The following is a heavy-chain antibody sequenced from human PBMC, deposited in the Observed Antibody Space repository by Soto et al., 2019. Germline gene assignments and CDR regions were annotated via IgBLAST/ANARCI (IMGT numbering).Heavy chain of an antibody. D-gene: IGHD3-22*01. CDR2: ISRSSYTI. CDR3: AKDTRYYDSSGYYSNIPDY. Sequence: GGSLSLSCTASGFTFNTYNMNWVRQAPGKGLEWVSYISRSSYTIKYADSVEGRFTVSRDNAKKSLYLQMNSLRAEDTAVYYCAKDTRYYDSSGYYSNIPDYWGQGTLVTVSS. CDR1: GFTFNTYN. J-gene: IGHJ4*02. V-gene: IGHV3-48*01.